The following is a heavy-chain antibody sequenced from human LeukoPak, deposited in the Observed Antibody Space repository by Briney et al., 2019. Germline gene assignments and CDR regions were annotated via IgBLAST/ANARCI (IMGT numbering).Heavy chain of an antibody. CDR1: GYTFTSYD. CDR2: MNPNSGNT. J-gene: IGHJ6*02. Sequence: ASVKVSCKASGYTFTSYDINWVRQATGQGAEWMGWMNPNSGNTGYAQKFQGRVTMTRNTSISTAYMELSSLRSEDTAVYYCARGNRIAVAGLILNFYYYGIDVWGQGTTVTVSS. V-gene: IGHV1-8*01. CDR3: ARGNRIAVAGLILNFYYYGIDV. D-gene: IGHD6-19*01.